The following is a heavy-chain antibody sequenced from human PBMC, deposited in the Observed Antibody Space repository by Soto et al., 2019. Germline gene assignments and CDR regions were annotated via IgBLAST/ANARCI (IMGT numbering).Heavy chain of an antibody. Sequence: SETLSLTCTVSGGSISSSSYYWGWIRQPPGKGLEWIGSIYYSGSTYYNPSLKSRVTISVDTSKNQFSLKLSSVTAADTAVYYCARHYYDFWSGYSLDYFDYWGQGTLVTVSS. CDR2: IYYSGST. CDR3: ARHYYDFWSGYSLDYFDY. D-gene: IGHD3-3*01. J-gene: IGHJ4*02. V-gene: IGHV4-39*01. CDR1: GGSISSSSYY.